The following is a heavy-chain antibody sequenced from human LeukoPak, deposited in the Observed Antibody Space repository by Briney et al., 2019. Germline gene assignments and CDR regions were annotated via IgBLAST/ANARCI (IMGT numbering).Heavy chain of an antibody. V-gene: IGHV3-74*01. D-gene: IGHD3-10*01. Sequence: GGSLRLSCAAFGFTFSNYWMHWVRQAPGKGLVWVSRIKSDGSSTNYADSVKGRFTISRDNAKNTLYLQMNSLRAEDTAVYYCAKDLHYGSADYWGQGTLVTVSS. CDR1: GFTFSNYW. CDR3: AKDLHYGSADY. J-gene: IGHJ4*02. CDR2: IKSDGSST.